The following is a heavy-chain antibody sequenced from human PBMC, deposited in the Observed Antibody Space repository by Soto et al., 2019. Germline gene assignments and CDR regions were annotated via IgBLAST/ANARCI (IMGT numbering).Heavy chain of an antibody. CDR2: IIPILGIA. CDR1: GGTFSSYT. J-gene: IGHJ4*02. Sequence: QVQLVQSGAEVKKPGSSVKVSCKASGGTFSSYTISWVRQAPGQGLEWMGRIIPILGIANYAQKFQGRVTITADKSTSTAYMELSSLRSEDTAVYYCARESPVGQQLVPGFDYWGQGTLVTVSS. CDR3: ARESPVGQQLVPGFDY. V-gene: IGHV1-69*08. D-gene: IGHD6-13*01.